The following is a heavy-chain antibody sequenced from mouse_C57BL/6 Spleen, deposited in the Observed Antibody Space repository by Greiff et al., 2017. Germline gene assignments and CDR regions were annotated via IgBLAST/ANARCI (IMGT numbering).Heavy chain of an antibody. CDR3: ARGDGYYVSPFAY. D-gene: IGHD2-3*01. CDR1: GYTFTSYW. CDR2: INPSNGGT. Sequence: QVQLKQPGTELVKPGASVKLSCKASGYTFTSYWMHWVKQRPGQGLEWIGNINPSNGGTNYNEKFKSKATLTVDKSSSTSYMQLSSLTSEDSAVYYCARGDGYYVSPFAYWGQGTLVTVSA. J-gene: IGHJ3*01. V-gene: IGHV1-53*01.